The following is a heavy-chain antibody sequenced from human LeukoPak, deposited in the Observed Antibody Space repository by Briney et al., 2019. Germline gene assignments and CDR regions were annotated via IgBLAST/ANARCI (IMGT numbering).Heavy chain of an antibody. Sequence: GASVKVSCKASGYTFTSYGISWVRQAPGQGLEWMGWISAYNGNTNYAQKLQGRVTMTTDTSTSTAYMELRSLRSDDTAVYYCARVFITPDGFVMERNYGDGVDWFDPWGQGTLVTVSS. D-gene: IGHD4-17*01. CDR3: ARVFITPDGFVMERNYGDGVDWFDP. V-gene: IGHV1-18*01. J-gene: IGHJ5*02. CDR1: GYTFTSYG. CDR2: ISAYNGNT.